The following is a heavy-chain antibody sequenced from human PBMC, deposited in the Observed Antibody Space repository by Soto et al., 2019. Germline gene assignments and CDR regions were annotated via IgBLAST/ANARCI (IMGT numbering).Heavy chain of an antibody. V-gene: IGHV3-21*01. CDR2: ISSSSSYI. CDR1: GFTFSSYS. CDR3: ARDNLELRGDAFDI. J-gene: IGHJ3*02. D-gene: IGHD1-7*01. Sequence: SLRLSCAASGFTFSSYSMNWVRQAPGKGLEWVSSISSSSSYIYYADSVKGRFTISRDNAKNSLYLQMNSLRAEDTAVYYCARDNLELRGDAFDIWGQGTMVTGSS.